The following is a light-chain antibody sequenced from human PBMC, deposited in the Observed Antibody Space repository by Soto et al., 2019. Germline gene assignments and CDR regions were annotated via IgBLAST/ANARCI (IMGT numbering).Light chain of an antibody. CDR2: KAS. Sequence: DIQMTQSPSTLSASVGDRVTITCRASQSISIWLAWYQHKPGKAPKLLIYKASNLENGVPSRFSGSGSGTEFTLTISSLQPDDFANYYCQQFGTYSGTFGPGTKVEIK. V-gene: IGKV1-5*03. J-gene: IGKJ1*01. CDR1: QSISIW. CDR3: QQFGTYSGT.